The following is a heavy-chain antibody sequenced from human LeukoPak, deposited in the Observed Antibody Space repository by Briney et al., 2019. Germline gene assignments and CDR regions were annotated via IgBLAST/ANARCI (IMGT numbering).Heavy chain of an antibody. J-gene: IGHJ4*02. D-gene: IGHD3-10*01. V-gene: IGHV3-30*18. Sequence: RGSLRLSCAASGFTFSSYGMHWVRQAPGKGLEWVAVISYDGSNKYYADSVKGRFTISRDNSKNTLYLQMNSLRAEDTAVYYCAKDPGSLWGQGTLVTVSS. CDR3: AKDPGSL. CDR1: GFTFSSYG. CDR2: ISYDGSNK.